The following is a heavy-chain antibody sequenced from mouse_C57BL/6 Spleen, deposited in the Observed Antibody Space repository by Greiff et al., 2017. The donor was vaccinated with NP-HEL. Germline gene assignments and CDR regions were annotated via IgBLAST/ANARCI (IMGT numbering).Heavy chain of an antibody. D-gene: IGHD1-1*01. Sequence: VQLQQSGPELVKPGASVKISCKASGYAFSSSWMNWVKQRPGKGLEWIGRIYPGDGDTNYNGKFKGKATLTADKSSSTAYMQLSSLTSEDSAVYFCASSYEWYFDVWGTGTTVTVSS. J-gene: IGHJ1*03. CDR2: IYPGDGDT. CDR1: GYAFSSSW. CDR3: ASSYEWYFDV. V-gene: IGHV1-82*01.